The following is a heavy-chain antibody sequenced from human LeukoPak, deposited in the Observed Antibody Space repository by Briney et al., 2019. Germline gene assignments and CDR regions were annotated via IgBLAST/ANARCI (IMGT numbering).Heavy chain of an antibody. Sequence: GASVKVSCKVSGYTLTELSMHWVRQAPGKGLEWMGGFDPEDGETIYAQKFQGRVTMTEDTSTDTAYMELSSLRSEDTAVYYCVRWFGEYNQNYYYYYMDVWGKGTTVTVSS. CDR1: GYTLTELS. CDR2: FDPEDGET. D-gene: IGHD3-10*01. J-gene: IGHJ6*03. CDR3: VRWFGEYNQNYYYYYMDV. V-gene: IGHV1-24*01.